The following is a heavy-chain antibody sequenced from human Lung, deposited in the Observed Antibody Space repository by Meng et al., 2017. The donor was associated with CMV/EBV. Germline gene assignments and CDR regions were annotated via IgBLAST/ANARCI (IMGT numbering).Heavy chain of an antibody. D-gene: IGHD4-23*01. Sequence: GEXXKISCKGSGYRFTSYWIGWVRQMPGKGLDWMGIIYPDDSDTRYSPSFQGQVTISADKSISTAYLQWRSLKASDTAIYYCARLGVTRAVGYYYYAMDVGXQGTTGT. J-gene: IGHJ6*02. V-gene: IGHV5-51*01. CDR3: ARLGVTRAVGYYYYAMDV. CDR2: IYPDDSDT. CDR1: GYRFTSYW.